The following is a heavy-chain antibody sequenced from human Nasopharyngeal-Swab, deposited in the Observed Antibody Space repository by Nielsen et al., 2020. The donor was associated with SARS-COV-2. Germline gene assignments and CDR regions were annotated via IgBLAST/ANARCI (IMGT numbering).Heavy chain of an antibody. V-gene: IGHV4-59*01. CDR2: IYYSGST. D-gene: IGHD3-3*01. J-gene: IGHJ4*02. CDR1: GGSISSYY. CDR3: ASLYYDFWSGYLEGVFDY. Sequence: SETLSLTCAVYGGSISSYYWSWIRQPPGKGLEWIGYIYYSGSTNYNPSLKSRVTISVDTSKNQFSLKLSSVTAADTAVYYCASLYYDFWSGYLEGVFDYWGQGTLVTVSS.